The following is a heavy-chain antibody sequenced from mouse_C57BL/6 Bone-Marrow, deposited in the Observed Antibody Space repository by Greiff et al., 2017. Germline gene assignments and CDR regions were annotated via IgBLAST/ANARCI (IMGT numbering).Heavy chain of an antibody. CDR2: IDPENGDT. CDR3: TTITTVVADWYFDV. Sequence: VQLQQSGAELVRLGASVKLSCTASGFNIKDDYMHWVKQRPEQGLEWIGWIDPENGDTEYASKFQGKATITADTSSNTAYLQLSSLTSEDTAVYYCTTITTVVADWYFDVWGTGTTVTVSS. V-gene: IGHV14-4*01. CDR1: GFNIKDDY. J-gene: IGHJ1*03. D-gene: IGHD1-1*01.